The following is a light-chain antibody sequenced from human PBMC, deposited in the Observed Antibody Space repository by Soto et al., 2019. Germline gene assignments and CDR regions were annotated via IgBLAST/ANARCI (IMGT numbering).Light chain of an antibody. CDR2: DVS. J-gene: IGLJ1*01. Sequence: QSALTQPASVSGSPGQSITISCTGTSSEVGGYNYVSWYQQHPGKAPKLMIYDVSNRPSGVSNRFSGSKSGNTASLTISVLQAEDEADYYCCSYAGSSTLRVFGTGTKVTVL. V-gene: IGLV2-23*02. CDR3: CSYAGSSTLRV. CDR1: SSEVGGYNY.